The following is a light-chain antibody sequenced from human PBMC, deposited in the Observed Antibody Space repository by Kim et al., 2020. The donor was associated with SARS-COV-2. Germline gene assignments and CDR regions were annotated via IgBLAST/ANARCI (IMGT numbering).Light chain of an antibody. V-gene: IGLV2-14*03. Sequence: QSALTQPASVSGSPGQSITISCSGSSSDVGGYNYVSWYQQHQGKAPKLIIYDVGTRPSGVSYRFSGSKSGNTASLTISGLQTEDEADYYCSSYTTSTTRVFGRGTQLTVL. CDR3: SSYTTSTTRV. CDR1: SSDVGGYNY. J-gene: IGLJ3*02. CDR2: DVG.